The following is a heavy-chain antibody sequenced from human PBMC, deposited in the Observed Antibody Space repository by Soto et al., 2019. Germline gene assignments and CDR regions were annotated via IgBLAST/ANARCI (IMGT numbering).Heavy chain of an antibody. J-gene: IGHJ6*02. CDR3: SCYSGLYGMDV. CDR2: IIPIFGTA. V-gene: IGHV1-69*13. D-gene: IGHD2-15*01. CDR1: GGTFSSYA. Sequence: SVKVSCKASGGTFSSYAISWVRQAPGQGLEWMGGIIPIFGTANYAQKFQGRVTITADESTSTAYMELSSLRAGREYCSGDSCYSGLYGMDVWGQGTTVTVSS.